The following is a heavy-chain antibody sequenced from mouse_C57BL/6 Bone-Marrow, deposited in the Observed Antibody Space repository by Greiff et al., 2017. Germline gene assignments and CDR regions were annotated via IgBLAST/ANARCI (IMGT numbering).Heavy chain of an antibody. CDR3: AKVPCAY. D-gene: IGHD2-14*01. Sequence: VQLQQPGAELVKPGASVKLSCKASGYTFTSYWMQWVKQRPGQGLEWIGEIDPSDSYTNYNQKFKGKATLTVDTSSSTAYMQLSSLTSEDSAVYYCAKVPCAYWGQGTLVTVSA. CDR1: GYTFTSYW. J-gene: IGHJ3*01. V-gene: IGHV1-50*01. CDR2: IDPSDSYT.